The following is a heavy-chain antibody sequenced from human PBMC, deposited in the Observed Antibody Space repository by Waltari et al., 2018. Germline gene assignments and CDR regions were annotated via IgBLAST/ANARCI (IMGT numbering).Heavy chain of an antibody. J-gene: IGHJ5*02. D-gene: IGHD3-10*01. CDR2: SIPYLGTA. CDR3: ARDGGGNYYGSGNFDP. CDR1: GGTFSSYA. Sequence: QVQLVQSGAEVKKPGSSVKVSCKASGGTFSSYAISWVRQAPGQGLEWMGGSIPYLGTANAAQKFQGRVTSTADESTSTAYMELSSLRSEDTAVYYCARDGGGNYYGSGNFDPWGQGTLVTVSS. V-gene: IGHV1-69*01.